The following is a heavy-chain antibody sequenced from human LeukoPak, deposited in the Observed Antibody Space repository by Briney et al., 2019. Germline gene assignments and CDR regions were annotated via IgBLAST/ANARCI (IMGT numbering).Heavy chain of an antibody. CDR3: ARDTHYYGSGSPAFDL. Sequence: QPGGSLRLSCAASGFTFSSYAMSWVRQAPGKGLEWVSYISISSATIHYADSVKDRFTISRDNAKNSLYLQLNSLRAEDAALYYCARDTHYYGSGSPAFDLWGRGTMVTVSS. CDR1: GFTFSSYA. J-gene: IGHJ3*01. CDR2: ISISSATI. V-gene: IGHV3-48*01. D-gene: IGHD3-10*01.